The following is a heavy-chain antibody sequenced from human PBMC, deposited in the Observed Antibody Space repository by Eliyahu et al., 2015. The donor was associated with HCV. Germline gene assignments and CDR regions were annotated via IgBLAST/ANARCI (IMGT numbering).Heavy chain of an antibody. CDR3: ARDGHYDRSVNDAFDI. J-gene: IGHJ3*02. Sequence: EVQLVESGGGLVKPGGSLRLSCAASGFPFRNYDMNWVRQAPGKGLEWVSSISSFSSNIYYADSVKGRFTISRDNAKNSLYLQMNSLRAEDTAVYYCARDGHYDRSVNDAFDIWGQGTMVTVSS. CDR1: GFPFRNYD. D-gene: IGHD3-22*01. CDR2: ISSFSSNI. V-gene: IGHV3-21*01.